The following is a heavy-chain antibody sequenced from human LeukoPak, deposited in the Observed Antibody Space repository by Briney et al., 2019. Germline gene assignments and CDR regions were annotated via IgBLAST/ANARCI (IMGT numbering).Heavy chain of an antibody. CDR1: GGTFSSYA. CDR2: IIPILGIA. Sequence: ASVKVSCKASGGTFSSYAISWVRQAPGQGLEWMGRIIPILGIANYAQKFQGRVTITADKSTSTAYMELSSLRSEDTAVYCCARMPGVAAPLDDYWGQGTLVTVSS. D-gene: IGHD2-15*01. J-gene: IGHJ4*02. V-gene: IGHV1-69*04. CDR3: ARMPGVAAPLDDY.